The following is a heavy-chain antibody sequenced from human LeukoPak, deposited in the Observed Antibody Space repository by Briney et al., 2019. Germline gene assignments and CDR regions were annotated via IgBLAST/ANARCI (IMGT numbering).Heavy chain of an antibody. V-gene: IGHV3-11*01. D-gene: IGHD2-15*01. CDR3: ASSPEYCSGGSCYSGDY. Sequence: GGSVTLSCSGSGFTVNYYHMSWLRPAPGQGRVGVSYISSSGSNKYYKDYVKGRFTISRDNAKNTRYLQMNRLRAEDTAAYYCASSPEYCSGGSCYSGDYWGQGTLVTVSS. CDR2: ISSSGSNK. CDR1: GFTVNYYH. J-gene: IGHJ4*02.